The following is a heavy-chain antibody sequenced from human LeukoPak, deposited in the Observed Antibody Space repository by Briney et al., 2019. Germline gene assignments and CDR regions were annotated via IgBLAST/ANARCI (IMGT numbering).Heavy chain of an antibody. CDR3: ARDQHRRDYYYYGMDV. CDR1: GFIFSNYG. CDR2: IWYDGSIR. J-gene: IGHJ6*02. D-gene: IGHD2-21*01. V-gene: IGHV3-33*01. Sequence: GGSLRLSCAASGFIFSNYGLHWDRQAPGKGLEWVAVIWYDGSIRYYSDSVKGRFTISRDNSKNTLFLQMNSLRAEDTAVYYCARDQHRRDYYYYGMDVWGQGTTVTVSS.